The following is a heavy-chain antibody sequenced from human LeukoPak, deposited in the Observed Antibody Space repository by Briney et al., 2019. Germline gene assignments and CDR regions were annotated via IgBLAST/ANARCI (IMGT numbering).Heavy chain of an antibody. V-gene: IGHV3-7*01. CDR3: ARDGYGLDY. CDR2: IKQDGSEK. CDR1: GFTFSDHY. Sequence: GGSLRLSCAASGFTFSDHYMDWVRQAPGKGLEWVANIKQDGSEKYYVDSVKGRFTISRDNAKNSLYLQMNSLRAEDTAVYYCARDGYGLDYWGQGTLVTVSS. D-gene: IGHD5-18*01. J-gene: IGHJ4*02.